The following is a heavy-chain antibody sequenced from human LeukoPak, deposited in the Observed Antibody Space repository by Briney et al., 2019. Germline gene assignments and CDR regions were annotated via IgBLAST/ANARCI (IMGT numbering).Heavy chain of an antibody. CDR1: GFTFSSYS. CDR2: ISSSSSTI. Sequence: PGGSLRLSCAASGFTFSSYSMNWVRQAPGKGLEWVSYISSSSSTIYYADSVKGRFTISRDNAKNSLYLQMNSLRAEDTAVYYCARATYGDYVPCCLEYWGQGTLVTVSS. J-gene: IGHJ4*02. CDR3: ARATYGDYVPCCLEY. V-gene: IGHV3-48*01. D-gene: IGHD4-17*01.